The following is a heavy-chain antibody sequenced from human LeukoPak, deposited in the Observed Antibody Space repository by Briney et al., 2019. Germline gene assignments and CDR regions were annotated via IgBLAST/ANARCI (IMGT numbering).Heavy chain of an antibody. D-gene: IGHD6-13*01. CDR1: GYTFTSYG. J-gene: IGHJ3*02. Sequence: ASMKVSCKASGYTFTSYGISWVRQAPGQGLEWMGWISAYNGNTNYAQKLQGRVTMTTDTSTSTAYMELRSLRSDDTAVYYCARASHSSNRKTDAFDIWGQGTMVTVSS. V-gene: IGHV1-18*01. CDR3: ARASHSSNRKTDAFDI. CDR2: ISAYNGNT.